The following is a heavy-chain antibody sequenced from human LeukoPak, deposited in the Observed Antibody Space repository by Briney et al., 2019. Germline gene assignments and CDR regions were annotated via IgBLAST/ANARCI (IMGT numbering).Heavy chain of an antibody. V-gene: IGHV4-38-2*02. J-gene: IGHJ4*02. CDR3: ARDQLAARGSDY. CDR1: GYSISSGYY. CDR2: IYHSGST. D-gene: IGHD6-6*01. Sequence: SESLSLTCTVSGYSISSGYYWGWIRQPPGKGLEWIGSIYHSGSTYYNPSLKSRVTISVDTSKNQFSLKLSSVTAADTAVYYCARDQLAARGSDYCGQGTLVTVSS.